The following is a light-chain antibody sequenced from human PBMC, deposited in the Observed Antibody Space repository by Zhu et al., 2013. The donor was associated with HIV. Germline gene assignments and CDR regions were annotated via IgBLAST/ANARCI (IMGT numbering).Light chain of an antibody. CDR1: QGITNS. V-gene: IGKV1-27*01. J-gene: IGKJ3*01. CDR3: QHVNNNAA. CDR2: AAS. Sequence: DIQMTQSPSSLSASVGDRVSITCRASQGITNSLAWYQQKPGEVPRLLIYAASTLQSGVPSRFRGSGSGADFTLTISSLQPEDVATYYCQHVNNNAAFGPGTKVDV.